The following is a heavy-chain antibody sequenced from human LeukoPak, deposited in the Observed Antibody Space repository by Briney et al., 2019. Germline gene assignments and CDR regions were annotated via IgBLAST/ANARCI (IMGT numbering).Heavy chain of an antibody. CDR2: IKQDGSAK. V-gene: IGHV3-7*01. CDR3: ATSCDSSGNN. J-gene: IGHJ4*02. D-gene: IGHD3-22*01. CDR1: GFTFSIFW. Sequence: GGSLRLSCAASGFTFSIFWMSWVRQAPGKGLEWVTNIKQDGSAKYYVDSVKGRFTISRDNARNSLYLEMDNLRAEDTAIYYCATSCDSSGNNWGQGTLVTVSS.